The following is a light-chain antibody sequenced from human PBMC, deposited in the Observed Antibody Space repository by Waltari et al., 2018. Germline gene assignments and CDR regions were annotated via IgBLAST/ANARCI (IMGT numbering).Light chain of an antibody. CDR3: AAWDDSLHGYV. Sequence: QSVLTQPPSASGTPGQRVTISCSGSSSNIGSNPVNWYQYLPGTAPKLLIYSNNRARSVLPEGFSDSKSGTAASLSISGLQSEDEADYYCAAWDDSLHGYVFGTGTKVTVL. CDR2: SNN. V-gene: IGLV1-44*01. CDR1: SSNIGSNP. J-gene: IGLJ1*01.